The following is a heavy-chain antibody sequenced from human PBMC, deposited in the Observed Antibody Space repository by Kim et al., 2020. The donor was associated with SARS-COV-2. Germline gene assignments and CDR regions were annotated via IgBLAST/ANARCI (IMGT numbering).Heavy chain of an antibody. Sequence: SETLSLTCTVSGGSISSSSYYWGWIRQPPGKGLEWIGSIYYSGSTYYNPSLKSRVTITVDTSKNRFSLKLCSVTAADTGVYYCARHSLRFLEWANWFDPWGQGTLVTVSS. CDR1: GGSISSSSYY. J-gene: IGHJ5*02. D-gene: IGHD3-3*01. CDR2: IYYSGST. CDR3: ARHSLRFLEWANWFDP. V-gene: IGHV4-39*01.